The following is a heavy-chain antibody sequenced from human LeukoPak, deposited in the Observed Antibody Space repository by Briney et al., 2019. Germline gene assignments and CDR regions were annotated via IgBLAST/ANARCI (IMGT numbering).Heavy chain of an antibody. Sequence: PGGSLRLSCAASGFTFSHYGMHWVRQALGKGLEWVAFIEFHGGTKYSADSVKGRFTISRDNSKNTLYLQMNSLRPEDTALYYCTNHITVHRSRSRCSDYWGQGTLVTVSS. CDR1: GFTFSHYG. CDR2: IEFHGGTK. D-gene: IGHD2-2*01. V-gene: IGHV3-30*02. CDR3: TNHITVHRSRSRCSDY. J-gene: IGHJ4*02.